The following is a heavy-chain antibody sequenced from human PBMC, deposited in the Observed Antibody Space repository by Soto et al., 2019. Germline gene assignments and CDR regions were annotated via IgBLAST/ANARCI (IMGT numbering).Heavy chain of an antibody. D-gene: IGHD3-3*01. CDR1: GGSISSYY. J-gene: IGHJ4*02. CDR3: ARLDFWSGYMPL. V-gene: IGHV4-59*01. Sequence: SETLSLTCTVSGGSISSYYWSWIRQPPGKGLEWIGYIYYSGSTNYNPSLKSRVTISVDTSKNQFSLKLSSVTAADTAVYYCARLDFWSGYMPLWGQGTLVTVSS. CDR2: IYYSGST.